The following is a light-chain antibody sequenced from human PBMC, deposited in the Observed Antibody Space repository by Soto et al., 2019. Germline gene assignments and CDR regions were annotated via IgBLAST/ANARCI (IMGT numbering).Light chain of an antibody. CDR3: AAWDDSLNGHVV. CDR2: DNS. Sequence: QSVLTQPPSASGTPGQRVTISCSGSSSNIGGNTVSWYQQLPGTAPKLLIYDNSRRPLGVPDRFSGSKSGTSASLAISGLQSEDEADYYCAAWDDSLNGHVVFGGGTKLTVL. CDR1: SSNIGGNT. J-gene: IGLJ2*01. V-gene: IGLV1-44*01.